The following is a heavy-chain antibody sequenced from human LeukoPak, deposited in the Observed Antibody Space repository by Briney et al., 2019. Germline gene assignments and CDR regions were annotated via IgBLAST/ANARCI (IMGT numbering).Heavy chain of an antibody. CDR1: GYTFTSYY. CDR2: INPSGGST. D-gene: IGHD6-13*01. J-gene: IGHJ5*02. V-gene: IGHV1-46*01. CDR3: ARDNSTYSSSWYLIYNWFDP. Sequence: ASVKVSCKASGYTFTSYYMHWVRQAPGQGLAWMGIINPSGGSTSYAQKFQGRVTMTRDTSTSTVYMELSSLRSEDTAVYYCARDNSTYSSSWYLIYNWFDPWGQGTLVTVSS.